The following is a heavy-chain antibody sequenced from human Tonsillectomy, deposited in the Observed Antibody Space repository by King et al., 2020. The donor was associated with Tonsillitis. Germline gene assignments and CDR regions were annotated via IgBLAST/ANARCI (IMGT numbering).Heavy chain of an antibody. CDR2: IKQDGSER. CDR3: AGDAQAGGDYDY. J-gene: IGHJ4*02. V-gene: IGHV3-7*01. CDR1: GFTFSSYW. Sequence: DVQLVESGGDLVQPGGSLRLSCAASGFTFSSYWMSWVRQAPGKGLEWVANIKQDGSERYYVDSVQGRFTISSDNAKNALNLQMNSLRAEDTAVYYCAGDAQAGGDYDYWGQGTLVTVSS. D-gene: IGHD4-17*01.